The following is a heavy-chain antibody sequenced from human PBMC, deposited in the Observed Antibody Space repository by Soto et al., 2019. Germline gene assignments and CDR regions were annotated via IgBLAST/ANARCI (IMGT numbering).Heavy chain of an antibody. Sequence: GESLKISCAASGFTFSSYGMHWVRQAPGKGLEWVAVIWYDGSNKYYADSVKGRFTISRDNSKNTLYLQMNSLRAEDTAVYYCARGPEYYYDSSGYYFDYWGQGTLVTVSS. CDR2: IWYDGSNK. CDR1: GFTFSSYG. V-gene: IGHV3-33*01. CDR3: ARGPEYYYDSSGYYFDY. D-gene: IGHD3-22*01. J-gene: IGHJ4*02.